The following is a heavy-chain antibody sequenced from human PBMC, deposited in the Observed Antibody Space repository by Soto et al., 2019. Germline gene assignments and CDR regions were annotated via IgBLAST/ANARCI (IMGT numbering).Heavy chain of an antibody. CDR1: GFTFSSYA. V-gene: IGHV3-30-3*01. CDR3: ARDQRGSTMIVRVYDAFDI. J-gene: IGHJ3*02. CDR2: ISYDGSNK. D-gene: IGHD3-22*01. Sequence: QVQLVESGGGVVQPGRSLRLSCAASGFTFSSYAMHWVRQAPGKGLEWVAVISYDGSNKYYADSVKGRFTISRDNSKNTLYLQMNSLRAEGTAVYYCARDQRGSTMIVRVYDAFDIWGQGTMVTVSS.